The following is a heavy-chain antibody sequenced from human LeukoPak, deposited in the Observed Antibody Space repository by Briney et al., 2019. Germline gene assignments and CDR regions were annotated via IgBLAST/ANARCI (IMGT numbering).Heavy chain of an antibody. CDR3: ATGYYDFWSGYTDDY. J-gene: IGHJ4*02. V-gene: IGHV4-61*02. D-gene: IGHD3-3*01. CDR1: GGSISSGSYY. Sequence: PSETLSLTCTVSGGSISSGSYYWSWIRQPAGKGLEWIGRIYTSGSTNYNPSLKSRVTISVDTSKNQFSLKLSSVTAADTAVYYCATGYYDFWSGYTDDYWGQGTLVTVSS. CDR2: IYTSGST.